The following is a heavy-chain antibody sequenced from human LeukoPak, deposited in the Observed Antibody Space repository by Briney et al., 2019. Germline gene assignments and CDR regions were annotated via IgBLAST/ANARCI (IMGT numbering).Heavy chain of an antibody. CDR3: GSSDASAYYQSIDY. V-gene: IGHV3-33*01. CDR2: IWFDGSNE. Sequence: PGTSLRLSCAASGFTFSNNGMHWVRQAPDKGREWLALIWFDGSNEYYADSVKGRFTISRDNSKKTLYLQMNSLRAEDTAVYYCGSSDASAYYQSIDYWGQGTLVTVSS. CDR1: GFTFSNNG. D-gene: IGHD1-26*01. J-gene: IGHJ4*02.